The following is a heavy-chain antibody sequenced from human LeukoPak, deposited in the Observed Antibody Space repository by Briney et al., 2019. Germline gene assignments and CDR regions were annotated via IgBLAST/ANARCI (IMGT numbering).Heavy chain of an antibody. J-gene: IGHJ4*02. CDR3: ARDRASSGGWFYYFDY. Sequence: ASVKVSCKASGYTFSTYVITWVRQAPGQGLEWMGSISAYNGDTTYSQKVRGRVTLTTDTSTNTAYMELRSLSSDDTAVYYCARDRASSGGWFYYFDYWGQGTLVTVSS. CDR2: ISAYNGDT. D-gene: IGHD6-19*01. V-gene: IGHV1-18*01. CDR1: GYTFSTYV.